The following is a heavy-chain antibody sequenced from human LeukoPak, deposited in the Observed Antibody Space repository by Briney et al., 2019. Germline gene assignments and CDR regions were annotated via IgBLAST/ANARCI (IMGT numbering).Heavy chain of an antibody. CDR3: AKDYSSSWVEYYFDY. J-gene: IGHJ4*02. V-gene: IGHV3-23*01. CDR2: ISGSGGST. Sequence: GGSLRLSCAASGFTFDHYAMSWVRQAPGKGLEWVSAISGSGGSTYYADSVKGRFTISRDNSKNTLYLQMNSLRAEDTAVYYCAKDYSSSWVEYYFDYWGQGTLVTVSS. D-gene: IGHD6-13*01. CDR1: GFTFDHYA.